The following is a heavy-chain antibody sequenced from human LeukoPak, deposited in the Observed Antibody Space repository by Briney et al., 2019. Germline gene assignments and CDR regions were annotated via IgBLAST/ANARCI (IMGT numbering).Heavy chain of an antibody. CDR2: ISTYNGNT. CDR1: GYTFSSYG. J-gene: IGHJ4*02. Sequence: ASVKVSCKGSGYTFSSYGISWVRQAPGQGLEWMGWISTYNGNTNYAQKLQGRVTMTTDTSKSTAYMELRSLRSDDTAVYYCARVDEDGFDYWGQGTLVTVSS. CDR3: ARVDEDGFDY. V-gene: IGHV1-18*01.